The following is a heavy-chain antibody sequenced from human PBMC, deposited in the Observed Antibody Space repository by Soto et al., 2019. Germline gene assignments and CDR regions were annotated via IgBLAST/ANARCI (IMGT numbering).Heavy chain of an antibody. CDR3: AKDLVVVVVAATPRVPDY. CDR1: GFTFSSYA. CDR2: ISGSGGST. J-gene: IGHJ4*02. V-gene: IGHV3-23*01. D-gene: IGHD2-15*01. Sequence: PGGSLRLSCAASGFTFSSYAMSWVRQAPGKGLEWVPAISGSGGSTYYADSVKGRFTISRDNSKNTLYLQMNSLRAEDTAVYYCAKDLVVVVVAATPRVPDYWGQGTLVTVSS.